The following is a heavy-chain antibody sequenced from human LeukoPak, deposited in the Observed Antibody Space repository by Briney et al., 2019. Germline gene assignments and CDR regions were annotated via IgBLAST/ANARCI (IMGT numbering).Heavy chain of an antibody. V-gene: IGHV4-59*01. CDR3: ARNAEYFQH. Sequence: SETLSLTCTVSGGSISSYYWSWIRQPPGKGLEWIGYIYYSGSTNYNPSLKSRVTISVDTSKNQFSLKLSSVTAADTAVYYCARNAEYFQHWGQGTLVTVSS. J-gene: IGHJ1*01. CDR1: GGSISSYY. CDR2: IYYSGST.